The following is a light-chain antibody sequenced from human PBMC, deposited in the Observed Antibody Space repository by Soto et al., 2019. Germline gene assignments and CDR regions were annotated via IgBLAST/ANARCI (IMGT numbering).Light chain of an antibody. V-gene: IGKV3-20*01. Sequence: ETVLTQSPGTQSLSPGERATRSCRASQSVGGSLAWYQQRPGQAPRLLVYHTSNRATGIPDRFSASGSGTDFTLTISRLEPEDFAVYYCQQYESSPRTFGQGTKVDIK. J-gene: IGKJ1*01. CDR2: HTS. CDR3: QQYESSPRT. CDR1: QSVGGS.